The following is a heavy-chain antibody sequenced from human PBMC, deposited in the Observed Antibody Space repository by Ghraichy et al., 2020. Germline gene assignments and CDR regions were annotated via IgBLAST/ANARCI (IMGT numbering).Heavy chain of an antibody. CDR2: INAGNGNT. D-gene: IGHD4-17*01. Sequence: ASVKVSCKASGYTFTSYAMHWVRQAPGQRLEWMGWINAGNGNTKYSQKFQGRVTITRDTSASTAYMELSSLRSEDTAVYYCAGALRGSAVIDPWGQGTLVTVSS. CDR3: AGALRGSAVIDP. J-gene: IGHJ5*02. V-gene: IGHV1-3*01. CDR1: GYTFTSYA.